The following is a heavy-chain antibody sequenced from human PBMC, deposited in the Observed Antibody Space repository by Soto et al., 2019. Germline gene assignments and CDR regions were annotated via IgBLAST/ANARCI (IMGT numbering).Heavy chain of an antibody. CDR1: GLIFGNTW. CDR3: ARDLRGHYGP. J-gene: IGHJ3*01. D-gene: IGHD4-17*01. CDR2: VSGSSSYI. Sequence: GGSLRLSCAASGLIFGNTWMTWVRQAPAKGLEWVSSVSGSSSYIYYADSVKGRFTVSRDNANNLVFLQMNGLRPEDTAMYYCARDLRGHYGPWGQGTMVTVSS. V-gene: IGHV3-21*06.